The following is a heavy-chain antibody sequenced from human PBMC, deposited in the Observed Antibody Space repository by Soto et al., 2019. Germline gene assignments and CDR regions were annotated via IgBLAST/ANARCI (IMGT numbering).Heavy chain of an antibody. V-gene: IGHV4-59*01. D-gene: IGHD1-26*01. CDR1: GGSISSYY. Sequence: SETLSLTCTVSGGSISSYYWSWIRQPPGKGLKRIEYIYYSGSTNYNPSLKSRVTISVDTSKNQFSLKLSSVTAADTVVYYCARDQGATTSFFDLWGRGTLVTVS. CDR3: ARDQGATTSFFDL. CDR2: IYYSGST. J-gene: IGHJ2*01.